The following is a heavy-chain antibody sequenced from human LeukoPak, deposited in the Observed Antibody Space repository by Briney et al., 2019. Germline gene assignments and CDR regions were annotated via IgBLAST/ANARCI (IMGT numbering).Heavy chain of an antibody. D-gene: IGHD5-24*01. CDR1: GFTFSRYA. V-gene: IGHV3-30*04. CDR2: MSYDGSNT. J-gene: IGHJ6*02. Sequence: PGGSLRLSCAASGFTFSRYAMQWVRQAPGKGLEWVAVMSYDGSNTYYAGSVKGRFTISRDNSKNTLNLQMIGLRAEDTAVYYCARDISRDGYSYYYYGMDVWGQGTTVTVSS. CDR3: ARDISRDGYSYYYYGMDV.